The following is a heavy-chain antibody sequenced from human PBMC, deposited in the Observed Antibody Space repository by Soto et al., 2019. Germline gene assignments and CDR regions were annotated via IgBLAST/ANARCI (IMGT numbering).Heavy chain of an antibody. D-gene: IGHD1-1*01. CDR1: SGPSSSHN. V-gene: IGHV4-59*08. Sequence: QVQLQQSGPGLVKPSETLSLTCSVSSGPSSSHNWGWIRQPPGRGLEWIGYVYSTGGTSYNPSLKSRVPISADTSTNHTSLPLTSVTAADTAVYYCVRQGIGNLHGLVDVWGQGTTVRVSS. CDR2: VYSTGGT. CDR3: VRQGIGNLHGLVDV. J-gene: IGHJ6*02.